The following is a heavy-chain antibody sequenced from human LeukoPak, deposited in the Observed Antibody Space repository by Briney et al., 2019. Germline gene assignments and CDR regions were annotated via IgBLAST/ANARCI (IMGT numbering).Heavy chain of an antibody. CDR3: ATINYGYSSSWQPFDY. V-gene: IGHV3-23*01. J-gene: IGHJ4*02. CDR1: GFIFSTYG. CDR2: ISGSGGST. D-gene: IGHD6-13*01. Sequence: GGSLRLSCAASGFIFSTYGMSWVRQAPGKGLEWVSAISGSGGSTYYADSVKGRFTVSRDNSKNTLYLQMNSLRAEDTAVYYCATINYGYSSSWQPFDYWGQGTLVTVSS.